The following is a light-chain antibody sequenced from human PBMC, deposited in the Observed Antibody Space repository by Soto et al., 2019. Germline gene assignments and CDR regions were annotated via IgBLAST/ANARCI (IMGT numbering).Light chain of an antibody. Sequence: DIQMTQSPSSVSASVGDRVTITCRASQGISSFLVWYQQIPGKAPKLLIYAASSLQSGVPSRFSGSGSGTDFTLTISSLQHEDFATYFCLQVASFHITLRQGTRLELK. V-gene: IGKV1-12*01. CDR1: QGISSF. CDR2: AAS. J-gene: IGKJ5*01. CDR3: LQVASFHIT.